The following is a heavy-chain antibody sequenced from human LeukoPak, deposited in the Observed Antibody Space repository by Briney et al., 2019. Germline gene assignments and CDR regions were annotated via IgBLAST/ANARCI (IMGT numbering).Heavy chain of an antibody. J-gene: IGHJ4*02. CDR1: GFTFSSYA. CDR3: ARQPLGGGLDY. V-gene: IGHV3-64*01. CDR2: ISSNGGST. Sequence: GGSLRLSCAASGFTFSSYAMHWVRQAPGKGLEYVSAISSNGGSTYYANSVKGRFTISRDNSKNTLYLQMGSLRAEDMAVYYCARQPLGGGLDYWGQGTLVTVSS. D-gene: IGHD2-15*01.